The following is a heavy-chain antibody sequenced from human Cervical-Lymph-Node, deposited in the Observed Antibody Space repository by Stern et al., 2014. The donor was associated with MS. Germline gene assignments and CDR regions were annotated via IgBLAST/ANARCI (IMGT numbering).Heavy chain of an antibody. J-gene: IGHJ4*02. V-gene: IGHV3-9*01. Sequence: EEQLGEFGGGLVQPGRYMRGFCAASGLSFEDFAMHWVRQAPGKGLEWVSGISWNSGGIGYSDPVKGRLTISRDIAKNALYLQITSLKTEDTALYYCVKDIAIGHVNGWRSLFESWGQGTLVIVSS. D-gene: IGHD6-19*01. CDR2: ISWNSGGI. CDR3: VKDIAIGHVNGWRSLFES. CDR1: GLSFEDFA.